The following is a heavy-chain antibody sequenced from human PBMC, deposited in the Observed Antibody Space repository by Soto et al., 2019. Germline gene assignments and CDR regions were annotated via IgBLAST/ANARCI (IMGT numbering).Heavy chain of an antibody. Sequence: QVQLVQSGAEGKKPGSSVTVSCKASGGTFGNSAISWVRQAPGQGLEWMGGISLIFPTPDYAQKFQGRVTITANESTTTAYMELTSLRSETTAVYYCARDKDRQPLGGNYYYGIDGWGQGTTVTVS. CDR3: ARDKDRQPLGGNYYYGIDG. CDR1: GGTFGNSA. CDR2: ISLIFPTP. J-gene: IGHJ6*02. D-gene: IGHD3-3*02. V-gene: IGHV1-69*12.